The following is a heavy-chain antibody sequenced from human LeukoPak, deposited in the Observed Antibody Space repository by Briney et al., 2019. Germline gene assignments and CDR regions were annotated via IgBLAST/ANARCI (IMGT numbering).Heavy chain of an antibody. V-gene: IGHV3-11*04. CDR3: ASGGGATRSGYAFDM. Sequence: GGSLRLSCAASGFTFSDYYMSWIRQAPGKGLEWLSYISSSVSTTYYSDSVKGRFTISRDNTKNSLYLQMNSLRAEDTAVYYCASGGGATRSGYAFDMWGQGTLVTVSS. J-gene: IGHJ3*02. D-gene: IGHD1-26*01. CDR2: ISSSVSTT. CDR1: GFTFSDYY.